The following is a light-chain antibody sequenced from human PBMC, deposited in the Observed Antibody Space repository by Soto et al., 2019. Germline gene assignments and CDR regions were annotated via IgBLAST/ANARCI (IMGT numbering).Light chain of an antibody. V-gene: IGKV3-20*01. CDR1: QSVSSTS. CDR3: QQYGTSSLT. Sequence: DIVLTQSPGTLYLSPGERAILSCRASQSVSSTSLAWYQQRPGQAPRLLIYHVSSRANGIPDRFSGSRSGTEFTLTISTLEPEDFAVYYCQQYGTSSLTFGGGTRVEI. CDR2: HVS. J-gene: IGKJ4*01.